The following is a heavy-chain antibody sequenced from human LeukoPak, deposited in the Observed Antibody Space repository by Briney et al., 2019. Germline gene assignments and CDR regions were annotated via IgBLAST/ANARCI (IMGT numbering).Heavy chain of an antibody. CDR1: GGSISSGGYT. J-gene: IGHJ4*02. D-gene: IGHD3-10*01. V-gene: IGHV4-30-2*01. CDR3: ARGSGSYYNPFDY. Sequence: PSQTLSLTCAVSGGSISSGGYTWSWIRQPPGKGLEWIGYIYHSGSTYYNPSLKSRVTISVDRSKNQFSLKLSSVTAADTAVYYCARGSGSYYNPFDYWGQGTLVTVSS. CDR2: IYHSGST.